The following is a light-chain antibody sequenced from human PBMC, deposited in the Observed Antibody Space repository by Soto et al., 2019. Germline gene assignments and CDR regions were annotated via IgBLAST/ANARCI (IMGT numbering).Light chain of an antibody. V-gene: IGKV3-20*01. CDR3: QQYGSSLYT. Sequence: EIVLTQSPGTLSLSPWARATLSCRASQSVSSSYLAWYQQKPGQAPRLLIYGASSRATGIPDRFSGSGSGTDFTLTISRLEPEDFAVYYCQQYGSSLYTFGQGTQLEIK. CDR1: QSVSSSY. CDR2: GAS. J-gene: IGKJ2*01.